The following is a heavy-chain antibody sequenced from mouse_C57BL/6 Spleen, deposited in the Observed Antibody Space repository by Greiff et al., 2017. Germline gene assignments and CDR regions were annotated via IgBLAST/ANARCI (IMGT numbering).Heavy chain of an antibody. CDR1: GYTFTDYE. Sequence: QVQLQQSGAELVRPGASVTLSCKASGYTFTDYEMHWVKQTPVHGLEWIGAIDPETGGTAYNQKFKGKAILTADKSSSTAYMELRRLTSEDSAVYYCTRQLRLPSFAYWGQGTLVTVSA. V-gene: IGHV1-15*01. CDR3: TRQLRLPSFAY. J-gene: IGHJ3*01. D-gene: IGHD3-2*02. CDR2: IDPETGGT.